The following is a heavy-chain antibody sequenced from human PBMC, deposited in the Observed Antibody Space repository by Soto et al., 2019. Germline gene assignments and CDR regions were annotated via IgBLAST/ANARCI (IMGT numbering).Heavy chain of an antibody. CDR1: GLNFSSYG. CDR2: IGTAGDT. D-gene: IGHD5-18*01. Sequence: GGSLRLSCAAAGLNFSSYGMHWVRQATGKGLEWVSAIGTAGDTYYPGSVKGRFTISRENAKNSLYLQMNSLRAGDTAVYYCARVGKGGYSLWGQGTLVTVSS. CDR3: ARVGKGGYSL. J-gene: IGHJ4*02. V-gene: IGHV3-13*01.